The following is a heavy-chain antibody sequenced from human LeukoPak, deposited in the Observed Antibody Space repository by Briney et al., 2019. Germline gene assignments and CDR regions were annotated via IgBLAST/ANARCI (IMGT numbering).Heavy chain of an antibody. V-gene: IGHV3-15*01. CDR1: GFTFSKAY. CDR2: IKSNTDGGTT. CDR3: TTAPTPCSARTSC. Sequence: GGSLRLSCAASGFTFSKAYMSWVRQAPGKGLEWVGRIKSNTDGGTTDSAAFVEGRFTISRDDSKNMLYLQMNSLKTEDSGVYYCTTAPTPCSARTSCWGQGTRVTVSS. J-gene: IGHJ4*02. D-gene: IGHD2-2*01.